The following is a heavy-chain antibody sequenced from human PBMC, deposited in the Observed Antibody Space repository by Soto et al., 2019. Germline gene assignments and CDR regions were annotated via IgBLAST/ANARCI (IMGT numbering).Heavy chain of an antibody. CDR1: GGSIRSSSYY. CDR3: ASQDTAMVFSTDY. CDR2: IYYSGST. J-gene: IGHJ4*02. D-gene: IGHD5-18*01. Sequence: SETLSLTCTVSGGSIRSSSYYWGWIRQPPGKGLEWIGSIYYSGSTYYNPSLKSRVTISVDTSKSQFSLKLSSVTAADTAVYYCASQDTAMVFSTDYWGQGTLVTVSS. V-gene: IGHV4-39*01.